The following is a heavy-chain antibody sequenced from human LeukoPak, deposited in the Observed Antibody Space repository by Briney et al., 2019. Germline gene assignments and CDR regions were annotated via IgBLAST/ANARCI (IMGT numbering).Heavy chain of an antibody. V-gene: IGHV1-46*01. CDR3: ASYYDFWSGYYTGNY. Sequence: ASVKVSCKASGGTFSSYAISWVRQAPGQGLEWMGIINPSGGSTSYAQKFQGRVTMTRDTSTSTVYMELSSLRSEDTAVYYCASYYDFWSGYYTGNYWGQGTLVTVSS. CDR2: INPSGGST. J-gene: IGHJ4*02. D-gene: IGHD3-3*01. CDR1: GGTFSSYA.